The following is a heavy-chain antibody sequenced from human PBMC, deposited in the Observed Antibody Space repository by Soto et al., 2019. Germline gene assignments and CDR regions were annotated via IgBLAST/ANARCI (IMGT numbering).Heavy chain of an antibody. V-gene: IGHV3-48*01. Sequence: GCSTKLSCAASGYTFSRYAIHWIRKAPGKGLEWIASISRRYSAIYYADSVKGRFTISRDNAKNSLYLQMNSLRAEDTAVYYCARDQLYYNDISGRPLNAFDVWGQGTMVTVSS. CDR3: ARDQLYYNDISGRPLNAFDV. CDR1: GYTFSRYA. J-gene: IGHJ3*01. CDR2: ISRRYSAI. D-gene: IGHD3-22*01.